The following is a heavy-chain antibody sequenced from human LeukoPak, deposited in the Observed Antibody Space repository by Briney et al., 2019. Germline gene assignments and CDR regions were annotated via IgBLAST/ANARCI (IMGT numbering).Heavy chain of an antibody. CDR2: IYYTGST. Sequence: SETLSLTCTVSGGSITSTTYYWGWIRQPPEKGLEWIGSIYYTGSTNYNPSLKSRVTISVDKSKNQFSLKLSSVTAADTAVYYCARDASGYYGSDYXXQGTLVTVSS. J-gene: IGHJ4*02. CDR3: ARDASGYYGSDY. V-gene: IGHV4-39*07. D-gene: IGHD3-22*01. CDR1: GGSITSTTYY.